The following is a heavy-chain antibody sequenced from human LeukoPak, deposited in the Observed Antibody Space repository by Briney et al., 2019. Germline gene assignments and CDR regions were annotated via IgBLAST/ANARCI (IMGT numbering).Heavy chain of an antibody. D-gene: IGHD2-15*01. CDR2: FDPNSGGT. CDR3: TRDATSPQGGY. J-gene: IGHJ4*02. CDR1: GYTFTDYY. Sequence: ASVKVSCKTSGYTFTDYYIHWVRQAPGQGLEWMGWFDPNSGGTNYAQKFQGRVTMTRDTSIRTVNMELSSLRSDDTAVYYCTRDATSPQGGYWGQGTLVTVSS. V-gene: IGHV1-2*02.